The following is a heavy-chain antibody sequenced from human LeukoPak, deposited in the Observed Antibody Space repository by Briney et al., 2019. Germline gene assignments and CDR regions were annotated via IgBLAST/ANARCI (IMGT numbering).Heavy chain of an antibody. D-gene: IGHD2-15*01. CDR3: VKDPGRDYYYYGMDV. Sequence: GGSLRLSCSASGFTFSSYAMHWVRQAPGKGLEYVSAISSNGGSTYYADPVKGRFTISRDNSKNTLYLQMSSLRAEDTAVYYCVKDPGRDYYYYGMDVWGKGTTVTVSS. CDR1: GFTFSSYA. V-gene: IGHV3-64D*06. J-gene: IGHJ6*04. CDR2: ISSNGGST.